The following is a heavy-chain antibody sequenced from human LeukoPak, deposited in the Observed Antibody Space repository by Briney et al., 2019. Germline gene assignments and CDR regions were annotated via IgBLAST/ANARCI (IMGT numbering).Heavy chain of an antibody. D-gene: IGHD2-8*01. CDR1: GGSFSGYY. Sequence: SETLSLTCGVYGGSFSGYYGSWIRQPPGKGLELIGEINYSGSSNYNPSLESRVTISVDTSKNQFSLSLSSVTAADTAVYYCARGEVYLTTPLFDYWGQGTLVTVSS. CDR2: INYSGSS. CDR3: ARGEVYLTTPLFDY. J-gene: IGHJ4*02. V-gene: IGHV4-34*01.